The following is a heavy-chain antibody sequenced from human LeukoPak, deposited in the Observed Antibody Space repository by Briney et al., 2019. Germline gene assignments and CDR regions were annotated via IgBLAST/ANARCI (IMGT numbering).Heavy chain of an antibody. CDR1: GFTFSLYA. Sequence: GGSLRLSCAASGFTFSLYAMSGVRQAPGKGLEWLSGITGRGGTTYCEDSVKGLFTLSRDISKNTVYLQINSQGAGDAAVYYCATHNSGNFIYFDSWGQGALVPVSS. J-gene: IGHJ4*02. V-gene: IGHV3-23*01. CDR2: ITGRGGTT. D-gene: IGHD1-26*01. CDR3: ATHNSGNFIYFDS.